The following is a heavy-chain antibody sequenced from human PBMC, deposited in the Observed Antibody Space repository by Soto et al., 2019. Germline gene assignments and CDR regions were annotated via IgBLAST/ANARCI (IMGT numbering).Heavy chain of an antibody. CDR3: AREGAVPAALGHYYYGMDV. CDR1: GFNFTKFD. Sequence: SLRPSGAAPGFNFTKFDMHWVRQARGKALEWVAVITFDGNRRYYPDSVNGRFTISKDNSKNALLLQMNSLRAEDTAVYFCAREGAVPAALGHYYYGMDVWGQGTAVTVSS. V-gene: IGHV3-30-3*01. CDR2: ITFDGNRR. D-gene: IGHD2-2*01. J-gene: IGHJ6*02.